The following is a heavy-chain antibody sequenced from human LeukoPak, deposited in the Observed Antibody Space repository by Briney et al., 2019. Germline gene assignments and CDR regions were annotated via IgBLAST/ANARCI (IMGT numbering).Heavy chain of an antibody. CDR2: IRSKTYSGTA. Sequence: GGSLRLSCTASGFTFGDYAMSWFRQAPGKGLEWVGFIRSKTYSGTAEYAASVKGRFTISRDDSKSIAFLQMNSLRADDTAVYYCAKDLDYTTYGYYFDYWGQGTLVTVSS. CDR1: GFTFGDYA. D-gene: IGHD4-11*01. J-gene: IGHJ4*02. V-gene: IGHV3-49*03. CDR3: AKDLDYTTYGYYFDY.